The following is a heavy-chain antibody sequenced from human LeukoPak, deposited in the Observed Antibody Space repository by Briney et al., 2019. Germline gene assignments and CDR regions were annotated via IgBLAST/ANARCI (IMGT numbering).Heavy chain of an antibody. D-gene: IGHD6-13*01. J-gene: IGHJ6*02. Sequence: PGGSLRLSCAASGFTFSDYYMSWIRQAPGKGLEWVSYISSSGSTIYYADFVKGRFTISRDNAKNSLYLQMNSLRAEDTAVYYCAGDIAAAGTVLYYYYGMDVWGQGTTVTVSS. CDR2: ISSSGSTI. CDR1: GFTFSDYY. V-gene: IGHV3-11*01. CDR3: AGDIAAAGTVLYYYYGMDV.